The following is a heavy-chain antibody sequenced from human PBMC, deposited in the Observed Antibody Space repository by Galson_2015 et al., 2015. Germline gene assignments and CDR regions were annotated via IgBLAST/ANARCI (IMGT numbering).Heavy chain of an antibody. V-gene: IGHV3-48*02. CDR2: ISSRDDII. J-gene: IGHJ5*01. D-gene: IGHD2-15*01. Sequence: SLRLSCAASGLTFSSYAMNWVRQAPGKGLEWVSYISSRDDIIYYADSVKGRFTISRDNAKNSLYLQMNSLRDEDTAVYYCASSYCGGGSCYPNWFDSWGQGTLVTVSS. CDR3: ASSYCGGGSCYPNWFDS. CDR1: GLTFSSYA.